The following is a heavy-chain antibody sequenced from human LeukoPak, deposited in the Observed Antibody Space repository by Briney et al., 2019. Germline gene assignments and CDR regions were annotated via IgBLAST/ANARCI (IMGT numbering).Heavy chain of an antibody. J-gene: IGHJ4*02. CDR3: ARVEDGSSWSGKYDY. CDR2: IYYSGST. V-gene: IGHV4-61*01. Sequence: SETLSLTCTVSGGSVSSGSYYWSWIRQPPGKGLEWIGYIYYSGSTNYNPSLKSRVTISVDTSKNQFSLKLSSVTAADTAVYYCARVEDGSSWSGKYDYWGQGTLVTDSS. D-gene: IGHD6-13*01. CDR1: GGSVSSGSYY.